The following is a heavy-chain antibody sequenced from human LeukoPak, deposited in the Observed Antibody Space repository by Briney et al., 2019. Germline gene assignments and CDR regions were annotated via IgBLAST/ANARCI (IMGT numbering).Heavy chain of an antibody. CDR3: ARHWGYYGSGSYYFDY. CDR2: INHSGST. Sequence: SETLSLTCTVSGGSISSYYWSWIRQPPGKGLEWIGEINHSGSTNYNPSLKSRVTISVDTSKNQFSLKLSSVTAADTAVYYCARHWGYYGSGSYYFDYWGQGTLVTVSS. J-gene: IGHJ4*02. V-gene: IGHV4-34*01. CDR1: GGSISSYY. D-gene: IGHD3-10*01.